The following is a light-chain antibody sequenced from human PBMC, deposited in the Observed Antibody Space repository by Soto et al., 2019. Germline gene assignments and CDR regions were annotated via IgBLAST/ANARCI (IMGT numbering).Light chain of an antibody. CDR2: DTS. V-gene: IGLV7-46*01. J-gene: IGLJ1*01. Sequence: QAVVTQEPSLTVSPGGTVTLTCGSSTGAVTCGHYPYWFQQKPGQAPRTLIYDTSNKHSWTPARFSGSLLGGKAALTLSGAQPEDEAEYYCLLSYSGALYVFGTGTKLTVL. CDR3: LLSYSGALYV. CDR1: TGAVTCGHY.